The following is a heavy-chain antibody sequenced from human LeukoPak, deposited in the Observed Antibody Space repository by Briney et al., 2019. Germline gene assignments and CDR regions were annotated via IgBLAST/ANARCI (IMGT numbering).Heavy chain of an antibody. CDR2: ISYDGSNK. CDR3: ARGHYDILTGYLPPYYFDY. V-gene: IGHV3-33*08. D-gene: IGHD3-9*01. J-gene: IGHJ4*02. Sequence: GGSLRLSCAASGFTFSSYGMHWVRQAPGRGLEWVAVISYDGSNKYYADSVKGRFTISRDNSKNTLYLQMNSLRAEDTAVYYCARGHYDILTGYLPPYYFDYWGQGTLVTVSS. CDR1: GFTFSSYG.